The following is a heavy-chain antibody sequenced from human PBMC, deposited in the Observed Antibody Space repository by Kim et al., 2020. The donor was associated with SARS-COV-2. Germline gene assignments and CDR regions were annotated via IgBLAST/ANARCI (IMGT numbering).Heavy chain of an antibody. V-gene: IGHV1-2*02. CDR2: INPNSGGT. J-gene: IGHJ5*02. CDR1: GYTFTGYY. CDR3: ARAFSLRTPVTNWFDP. D-gene: IGHD4-17*01. Sequence: SVKVSCKASGYTFTGYYMHWVRQAPGQGLEWMGWINPNSGGTNYAQKFQGRVTMTRDTSISTAYMELSRLRSDDTAVYYCARAFSLRTPVTNWFDPWGQGTLVTVSS.